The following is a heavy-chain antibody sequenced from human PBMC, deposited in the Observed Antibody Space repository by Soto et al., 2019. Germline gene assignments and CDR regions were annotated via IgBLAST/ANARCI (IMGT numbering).Heavy chain of an antibody. CDR2: INHSGST. J-gene: IGHJ4*02. CDR3: ARGSSMANFDY. V-gene: IGHV4-34*01. CDR1: GGSFSGYY. Sequence: SETLSLTCAVYGGSFSGYYWSWIRQPPGKGLEWIGEINHSGSTNYNPSIKSRITISVDTSKNQFSLKLSSVTAADTAVYYCARGSSMANFDYWGQGTLVTVSS. D-gene: IGHD6-6*01.